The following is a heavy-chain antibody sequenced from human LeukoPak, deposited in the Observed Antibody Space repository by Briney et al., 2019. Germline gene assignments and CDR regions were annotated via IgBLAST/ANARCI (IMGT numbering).Heavy chain of an antibody. D-gene: IGHD3-16*01. J-gene: IGHJ4*02. CDR1: GDSVSSYSAA. CDR2: TYYRAKWFY. V-gene: IGHV6-1*01. CDR3: VRDGEGGLDYFDY. Sequence: SQTLSLTCAISGDSVSSYSAAWIWIRQSPSGGLEWLGRTYYRAKWFYDYALFVKSRITINPDTSKNQFSLHLKSVTPEDTAVYYCVRDGEGGLDYFDYWGRGTLVTVSS.